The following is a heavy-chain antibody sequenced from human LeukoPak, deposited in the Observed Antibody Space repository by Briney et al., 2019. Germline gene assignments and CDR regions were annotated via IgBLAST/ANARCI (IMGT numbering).Heavy chain of an antibody. V-gene: IGHV3-33*01. J-gene: IGHJ4*02. D-gene: IGHD2-15*01. Sequence: GRSLRLSCAASGFTFSNYGMHWVRQAPGKGLEWVAVIWYDGSNEYYADSVKGRFTISRDNSKDTLYLQMSSPRAEDTAVYYCARGNQNLAATLDYWGQGTLVTVSS. CDR3: ARGNQNLAATLDY. CDR1: GFTFSNYG. CDR2: IWYDGSNE.